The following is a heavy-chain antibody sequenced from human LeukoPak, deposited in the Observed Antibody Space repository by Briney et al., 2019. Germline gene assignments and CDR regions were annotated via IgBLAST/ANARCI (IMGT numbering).Heavy chain of an antibody. CDR2: INHSGST. CDR3: ARGYSSSWYPGGNEQAPWFDP. V-gene: IGHV4-34*01. Sequence: SETLSLTCAVYGGSFSGYYWSWIRQPPGKGLEWIGEINHSGSTNYNPSLKSRVTISVDTSKNQFSLKLSSVTAADTAVYYCARGYSSSWYPGGNEQAPWFDPWGQGTLVTVSS. J-gene: IGHJ5*02. CDR1: GGSFSGYY. D-gene: IGHD6-13*01.